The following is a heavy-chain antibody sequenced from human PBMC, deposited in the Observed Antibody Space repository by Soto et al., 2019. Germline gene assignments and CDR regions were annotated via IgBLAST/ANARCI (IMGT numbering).Heavy chain of an antibody. CDR3: ARAGIAARDDAFDI. CDR1: GFTFSSYD. D-gene: IGHD6-6*01. CDR2: IGTAGDT. J-gene: IGHJ3*02. Sequence: GGSLRLSCAASGFTFSSYDMHWVRQATGKGLEWVSAIGTAGDTYYPGSVKGRFTISRENAKNSLYLQMNSLRAGDTAVYYCARAGIAARDDAFDIWGQGTMVTVSS. V-gene: IGHV3-13*01.